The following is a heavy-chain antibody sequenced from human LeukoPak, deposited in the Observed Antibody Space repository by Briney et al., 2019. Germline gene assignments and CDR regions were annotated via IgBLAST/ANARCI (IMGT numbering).Heavy chain of an antibody. Sequence: PGGSLRLSCAASGFTFSSYAMSWVRQAPGKGLEWVSTISGSGGTTYYADSVKGRITISRDNSKNTLYLQMNSLRAEDTAIYYCAKGDLPSGYASSGWYWDYWGQGTLVTVSS. CDR1: GFTFSSYA. D-gene: IGHD6-19*01. V-gene: IGHV3-23*01. CDR3: AKGDLPSGYASSGWYWDY. J-gene: IGHJ4*02. CDR2: ISGSGGTT.